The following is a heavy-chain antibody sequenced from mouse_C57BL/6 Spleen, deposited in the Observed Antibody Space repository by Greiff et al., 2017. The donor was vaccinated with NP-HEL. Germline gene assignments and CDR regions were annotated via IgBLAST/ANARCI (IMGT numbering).Heavy chain of an antibody. J-gene: IGHJ3*01. Sequence: EVKLVESGGGLVKPGGSLKLSCAASGFTFSSYAMSWVRQTPEKRLEWVATISDGGSYTYYPDNVKGRFTISRDNAKNNLYLQMSHLKSEDTAMYYCARDHYYGSSYTSWFAYWGQGTLVTVSA. CDR1: GFTFSSYA. CDR2: ISDGGSYT. V-gene: IGHV5-4*01. D-gene: IGHD1-1*01. CDR3: ARDHYYGSSYTSWFAY.